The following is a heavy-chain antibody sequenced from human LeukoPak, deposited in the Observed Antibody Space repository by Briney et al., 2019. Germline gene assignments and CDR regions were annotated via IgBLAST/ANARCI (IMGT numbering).Heavy chain of an antibody. J-gene: IGHJ6*02. CDR1: GGSISSSSCH. CDR3: ARDRIVGVERPVDV. CDR2: IYYGGST. D-gene: IGHD1-26*01. V-gene: IGHV4-39*02. Sequence: PSETLSLTCTVSGGSISSSSCHWGWIRQSPGKGLEWIGNIYYGGSTYYNPSLQSQVTISVDTSKNQFSLKLGSVTAADTAVYYCARDRIVGVERPVDVWGQGTTVTVSS.